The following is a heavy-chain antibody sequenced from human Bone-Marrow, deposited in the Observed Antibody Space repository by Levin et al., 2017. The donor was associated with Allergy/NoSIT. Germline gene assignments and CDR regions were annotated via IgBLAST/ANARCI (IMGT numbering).Heavy chain of an antibody. CDR1: GFSLSNSW. V-gene: IGHV3-15*01. Sequence: GGSLRLSCSASGFSLSNSWMNWVRQVPGKGLEWVARISTKSDGAATDYAAPVKGSFLISRDDSTNTLYLQMYSLTVEDTATYFCATQFQWWGQGTLVAVSS. J-gene: IGHJ4*02. CDR3: ATQFQW. CDR2: ISTKSDGAAT. D-gene: IGHD6-19*01.